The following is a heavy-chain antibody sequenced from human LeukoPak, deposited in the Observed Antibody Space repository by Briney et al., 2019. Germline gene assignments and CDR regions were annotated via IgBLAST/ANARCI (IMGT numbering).Heavy chain of an antibody. Sequence: GGSLRLSCAASGFAFSRYGIVWVRQVRGTGLEWVSGISGSGGNTYYGDSVKGRFTISRDNSKNTVYLQMNSLRAEDTAVYYCAKAQGYLDYWGQGTLATVSS. V-gene: IGHV3-23*01. J-gene: IGHJ4*02. CDR3: AKAQGYLDY. CDR1: GFAFSRYG. CDR2: ISGSGGNT.